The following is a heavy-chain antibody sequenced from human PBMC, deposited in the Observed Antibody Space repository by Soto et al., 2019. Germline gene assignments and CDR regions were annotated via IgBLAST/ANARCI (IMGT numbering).Heavy chain of an antibody. CDR2: IIPFHGVT. D-gene: IGHD3-10*01. V-gene: IGHV1-69*08. CDR3: TRDWEITVSTWSFGGF. J-gene: IGHJ4*02. CDR1: GGTFSPYT. Sequence: QVQLVQSGAEVKKPGSSVKVSCKASGGTFSPYTINWVRQAPGQGLEWMGRIIPFHGVTNYAQKFQARGTITADKSTSTAYMELSGLRFEDTAMYYCTRDWEITVSTWSFGGFWGRGTLVTVSS.